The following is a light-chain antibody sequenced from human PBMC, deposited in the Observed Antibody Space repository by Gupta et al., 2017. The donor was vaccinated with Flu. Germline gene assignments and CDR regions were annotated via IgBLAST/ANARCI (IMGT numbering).Light chain of an antibody. V-gene: IGKV1-39*01. CDR3: QQIFSYPYT. CDR2: GAS. J-gene: IGKJ2*01. Sequence: DIQMTQSPSSLSASLGDRVTITCRASQPISTSLNWYRQKPGKAPRVLIYGASSLQSGVTSRFRGSASGTNFTLTIYMRQPEDFATHCCQQIFSYPYTFGQGTKLEIK. CDR1: QPISTS.